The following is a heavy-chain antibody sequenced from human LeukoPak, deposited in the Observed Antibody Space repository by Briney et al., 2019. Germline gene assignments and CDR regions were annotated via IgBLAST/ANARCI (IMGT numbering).Heavy chain of an antibody. CDR2: IKQDGSEK. D-gene: IGHD1-26*01. CDR3: ARDKIVGATHFDY. J-gene: IGHJ4*02. CDR1: GFTFSSYW. V-gene: IGHV3-7*01. Sequence: GGSLRLSCAASGFTFSSYWMSWVRQTPGKGLEWVANIKQDGSEKYYVDSVKGRFTISRDNAKNSLYLQMNGLGAEDTAVYYCARDKIVGATHFDYWGQGTLVTVSS.